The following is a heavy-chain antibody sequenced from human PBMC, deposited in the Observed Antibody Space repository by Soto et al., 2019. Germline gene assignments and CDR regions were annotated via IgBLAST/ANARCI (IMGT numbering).Heavy chain of an antibody. J-gene: IGHJ4*02. CDR3: ARAGENYGSGTFSPPLRYYFNS. V-gene: IGHV1-46*01. CDR1: GYTFTTHY. Sequence: QVQLVQSGTEVKKPGASVKVSCKASGYTFTTHYMHWVRQAPGQGLEWMGIINPNGGRTTYALKFPGRFTMTSDTSTKTVYVELTSLRSAATAAYYCARAGENYGSGTFSPPLRYYFNSWGQGTLVTVSS. CDR2: INPNGGRT. D-gene: IGHD3-10*01.